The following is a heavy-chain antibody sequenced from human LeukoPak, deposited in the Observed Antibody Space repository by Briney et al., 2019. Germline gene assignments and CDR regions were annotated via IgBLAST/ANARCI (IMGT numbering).Heavy chain of an antibody. CDR3: TRDMQGSRLYSVGSQDD. V-gene: IGHV3-7*01. J-gene: IGHJ4*02. D-gene: IGHD6-19*01. CDR2: IKHDGSLK. CDR1: GFTFSSYW. Sequence: QAGGSLRLSCAASGFTFSSYWMSWVRQAPGKGLEWVANIKHDGSLKYYVDSVKGRFTISRDNAKNSLYLQMNSLRTDDTAMYYCTRDMQGSRLYSVGSQDDWGQGTLVTVSS.